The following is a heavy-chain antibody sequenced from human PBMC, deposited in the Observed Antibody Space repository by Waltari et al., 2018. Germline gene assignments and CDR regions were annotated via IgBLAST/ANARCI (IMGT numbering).Heavy chain of an antibody. CDR3: ARADGVIAVADY. D-gene: IGHD6-19*01. J-gene: IGHJ4*02. CDR1: GGSFSGYY. V-gene: IGHV4-34*01. Sequence: QVQLQQWGAGLLKPSETLSLTCAVYGGSFSGYYWSWIRQPPGTGLEWIGEINHSGSTNYNPSLKSRVTISVDTSKNQFSLKLSSVTAADTAVYYCARADGVIAVADYWGQGTLVTVSS. CDR2: INHSGST.